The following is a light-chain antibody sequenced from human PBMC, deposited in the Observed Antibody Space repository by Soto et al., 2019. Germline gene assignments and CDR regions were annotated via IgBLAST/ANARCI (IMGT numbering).Light chain of an antibody. J-gene: IGKJ1*01. CDR1: QSISSW. V-gene: IGKV1-5*01. CDR2: DAS. Sequence: IQMSPSPSSLAASVGGRVTITFRASQSISSWLAWYQQKPGKAPKLLIYDASSLESGVPSRFSGSGSGTEFTLTISSLQPDDFATYYCQQYNSYAWTFGQGTKVDIK. CDR3: QQYNSYAWT.